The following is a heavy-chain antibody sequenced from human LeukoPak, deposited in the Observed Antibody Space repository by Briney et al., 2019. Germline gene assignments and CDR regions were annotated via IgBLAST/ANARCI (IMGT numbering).Heavy chain of an antibody. V-gene: IGHV3-53*01. Sequence: PGGSLRLSCAASGFTVITNDMTWVRQAPGKGLEWVSVLYSDGNTKYADSVKGRFTISRDNSKNTVYLQMNSLRAEDTAVYYCAKSRPEDFWTAYYRDWGQGTLVTVSS. CDR1: GFTVITND. D-gene: IGHD3/OR15-3a*01. CDR3: AKSRPEDFWTAYYRD. J-gene: IGHJ4*02. CDR2: LYSDGNT.